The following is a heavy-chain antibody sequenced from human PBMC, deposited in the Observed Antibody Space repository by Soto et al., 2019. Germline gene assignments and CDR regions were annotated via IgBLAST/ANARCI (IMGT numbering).Heavy chain of an antibody. CDR3: ARGGPGSHWSGSYYPR. CDR2: IAQSGSI. J-gene: IGHJ4*02. Sequence: SETLSVTCLAHVGSFTGYYWRWIHRPPGKWLEWIGEIAQSGSISYNPSLKSRVAVSIGTSKNLLSLKLSSVTAADTAVYYCARGGPGSHWSGSYYPRWGQVTMVTVSS. V-gene: IGHV4-34*01. D-gene: IGHD3-10*01. CDR1: VGSFTGYY.